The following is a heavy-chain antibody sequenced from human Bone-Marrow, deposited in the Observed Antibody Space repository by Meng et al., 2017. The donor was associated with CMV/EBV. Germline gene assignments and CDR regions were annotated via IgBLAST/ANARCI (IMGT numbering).Heavy chain of an antibody. CDR1: GFTFSSYA. Sequence: GESLKISCAASGFTFSSYAMHWVRQAPGKGLEWVAVISYDGSNKYYADSVKGRFTISRDNSKNTLYLQMNSLRAEDTAVYYCARAILRSGATVTLGGAFDIWGQGTMVTVSS. D-gene: IGHD4-17*01. CDR3: ARAILRSGATVTLGGAFDI. J-gene: IGHJ3*02. V-gene: IGHV3-30*04. CDR2: ISYDGSNK.